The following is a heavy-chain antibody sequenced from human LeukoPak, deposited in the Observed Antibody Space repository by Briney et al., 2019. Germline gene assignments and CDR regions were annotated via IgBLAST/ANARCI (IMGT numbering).Heavy chain of an antibody. CDR3: AKAGSISYYDS. CDR1: GFTFNNYA. Sequence: GGSLRLSCEASGFTFNNYAMHWVRQAPGKGLEWVSDINAGGGRTYYADSVKGRFTISRDNSKNTLYLHLNSLTVEDSALYFCAKAGSISYYDSWGQGTLVTVSS. V-gene: IGHV3-23*01. CDR2: INAGGGRT. D-gene: IGHD2-15*01. J-gene: IGHJ4*02.